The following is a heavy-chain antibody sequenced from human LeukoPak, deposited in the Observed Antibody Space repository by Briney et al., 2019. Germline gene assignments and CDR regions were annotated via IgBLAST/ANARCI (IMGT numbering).Heavy chain of an antibody. J-gene: IGHJ5*02. D-gene: IGHD5-12*01. CDR1: GYTFTSYA. V-gene: IGHV7-4-1*02. Sequence: ASGKVSCKASGYTFTSYAMNWVRQAPGQGLEWMGWINTNTGNPTYAQGFTGRFVFSLDTSVSTAYLQISSLKAEDTAVYYCARDADRYSGYDSVLDWFDPWGQGTLVTVSS. CDR2: INTNTGNP. CDR3: ARDADRYSGYDSVLDWFDP.